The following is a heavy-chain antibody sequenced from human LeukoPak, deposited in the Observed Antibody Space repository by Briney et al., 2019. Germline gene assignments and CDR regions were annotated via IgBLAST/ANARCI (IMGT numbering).Heavy chain of an antibody. CDR2: INPNSGGT. J-gene: IGHJ6*03. CDR3: ARDYYYGSGSYYNIIYYMDV. V-gene: IGHV1-2*02. CDR1: GYTSTGYY. Sequence: GASVKVSCKASGYTSTGYYMHWVRQAPGQGLEWMGWINPNSGGTNYAQKFQGRVTMTRDTSISTAYMELSRLRSDDTAVYYCARDYYYGSGSYYNIIYYMDVWGKGTTVTISS. D-gene: IGHD3-10*01.